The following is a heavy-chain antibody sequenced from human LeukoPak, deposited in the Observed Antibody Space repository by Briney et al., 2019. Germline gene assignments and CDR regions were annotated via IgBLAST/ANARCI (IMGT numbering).Heavy chain of an antibody. J-gene: IGHJ4*02. V-gene: IGHV3-23*01. CDR1: GFTFSSYA. D-gene: IGHD3-10*01. Sequence: GGSLRLSCAASGFTFSSYAMSWVRQAPGKGLEWVSGISGSGGSTYYADSVKGRFTISRDNSKSTLYLQMNSLRAEDTAVYYCAKRGDGSGSPYYFDYWGQGTLVAVSS. CDR3: AKRGDGSGSPYYFDY. CDR2: ISGSGGST.